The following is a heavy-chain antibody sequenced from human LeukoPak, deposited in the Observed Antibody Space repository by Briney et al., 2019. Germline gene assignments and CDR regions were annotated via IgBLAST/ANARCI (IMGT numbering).Heavy chain of an antibody. CDR2: ISSSSSYI. CDR3: ASLVSSGEMDV. D-gene: IGHD3-3*01. Sequence: GGSLRLSCAASGFTFSSYSMNWVRQAPGKGLEWVSSISSSSSYIYCADSVKGRFTISRDNAKNSLYLQMNSLRAEDTAVYYCASLVSSGEMDVWGQGTTVTVSS. CDR1: GFTFSSYS. V-gene: IGHV3-21*01. J-gene: IGHJ6*02.